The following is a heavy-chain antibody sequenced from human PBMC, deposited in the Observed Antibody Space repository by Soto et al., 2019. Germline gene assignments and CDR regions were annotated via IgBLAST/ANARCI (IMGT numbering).Heavy chain of an antibody. CDR2: IKTKADGGTT. CDR3: SHAPGRRGYYGMDV. J-gene: IGHJ6*02. Sequence: VGSLRLSCAASGFTFSNAYMNWVRQAPGKGLEWVGRIKTKADGGTTDYAAPVKGRFIISRDDSKDTLYVQMNSLQTDDTGVYYCSHAPGRRGYYGMDVWGQGTTVTVSS. CDR1: GFTFSNAY. D-gene: IGHD3-10*01. V-gene: IGHV3-15*07.